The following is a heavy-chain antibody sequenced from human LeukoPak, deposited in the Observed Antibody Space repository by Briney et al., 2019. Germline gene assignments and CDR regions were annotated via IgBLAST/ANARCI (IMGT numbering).Heavy chain of an antibody. J-gene: IGHJ5*02. V-gene: IGHV3-48*04. CDR3: ARDVTYHGGDWFDP. Sequence: GGSLRLSCAASEFAFSSYSMSWVRQAPGKGLEWVSYISSTATSIYYADSVKGRFTVSRDNAKNSLYLQMNSLRAEDTAVYYCARDVTYHGGDWFDPWGQGTLVTVSS. CDR1: EFAFSSYS. D-gene: IGHD4-23*01. CDR2: ISSTATSI.